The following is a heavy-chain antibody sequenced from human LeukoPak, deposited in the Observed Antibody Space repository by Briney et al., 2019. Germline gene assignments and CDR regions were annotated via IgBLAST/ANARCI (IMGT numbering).Heavy chain of an antibody. Sequence: SGGSLRLSCAASGFAFSDHWMIWVRQAPGKGLEWVANINHDESKKYYVDSVEGRFTISRDNAKNSLYLQINSLRDEDTAVYYCAISTYSSSPSWGQGTLVTVSP. CDR1: GFAFSDHW. CDR3: AISTYSSSPS. J-gene: IGHJ5*02. CDR2: INHDESKK. D-gene: IGHD6-6*01. V-gene: IGHV3-7*01.